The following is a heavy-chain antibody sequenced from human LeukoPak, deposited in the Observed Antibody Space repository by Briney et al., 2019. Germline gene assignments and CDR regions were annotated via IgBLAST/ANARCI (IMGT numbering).Heavy chain of an antibody. Sequence: GGSLRLSCAASGFTFSSYAMSWVRQAPGKWLEWVSAISGSGGSTYYADSVKGRFTISRDNSKNKLYLQMNSLRAEDTAVYYCALHLNGIVGATTDYWGQGTLVTVSS. V-gene: IGHV3-23*01. CDR1: GFTFSSYA. CDR2: ISGSGGST. D-gene: IGHD1-26*01. CDR3: ALHLNGIVGATTDY. J-gene: IGHJ4*02.